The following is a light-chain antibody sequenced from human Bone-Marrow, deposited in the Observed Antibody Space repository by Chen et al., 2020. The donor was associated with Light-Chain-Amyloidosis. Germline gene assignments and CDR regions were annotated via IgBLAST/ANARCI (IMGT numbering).Light chain of an antibody. J-gene: IGLJ2*01. CDR2: RDT. CDR1: DLPTKY. CDR3: QSADSSGTYEVI. V-gene: IGLV3-25*03. Sequence: SYELTQPPSVSVSPGQTARITCSGDDLPTKYAYWYQQKPGQAPVLVIHRDTERPSGISERFSGASSGRTATLTMSGVHAEDEADYHCQSADSSGTYEVIFGGGTKLTVL.